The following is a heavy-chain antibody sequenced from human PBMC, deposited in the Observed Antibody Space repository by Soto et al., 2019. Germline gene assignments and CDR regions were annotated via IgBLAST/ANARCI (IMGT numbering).Heavy chain of an antibody. CDR2: ISAYNGNT. CDR1: GYTFTSYG. V-gene: IGHV1-18*01. CDR3: ARLQRITIFGVVPGWFDP. D-gene: IGHD3-3*01. J-gene: IGHJ5*02. Sequence: ASVKVSCKASGYTFTSYGISWVRQAPGQGLEWMGWISAYNGNTNYAQKLQGRVTMTTDTSTSTAYMELRSLRSDDTAVYYCARLQRITIFGVVPGWFDPWRQGTLVTVSS.